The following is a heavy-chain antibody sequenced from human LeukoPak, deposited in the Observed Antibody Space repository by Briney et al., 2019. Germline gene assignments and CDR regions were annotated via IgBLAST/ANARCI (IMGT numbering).Heavy chain of an antibody. CDR3: ARFSGPGMQHYYYYMDV. CDR2: IFSGGTT. Sequence: GESLRLSCAASGFSFSMKYMTWVRQAPGKGLEWAAVIFSGGTTYYSDSVKGRFTVSRDNSKNMMYLQMNSLRAEDAAVYYCARFSGPGMQHYYYYMDVWGTGTTVTVSS. CDR1: GFSFSMKY. D-gene: IGHD3-10*01. J-gene: IGHJ6*03. V-gene: IGHV3-53*01.